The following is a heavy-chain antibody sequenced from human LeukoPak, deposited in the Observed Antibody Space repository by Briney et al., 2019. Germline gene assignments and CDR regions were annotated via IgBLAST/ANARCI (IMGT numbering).Heavy chain of an antibody. Sequence: GGSLRLSCAAFGFTFTKAWMNWVRQAPGKGLEWVGRIKAKTDGGTTEYAAPVKGRFTISRDDSENMVYLQMNSLETEDTAVYYCRTNRDFWGQGTLVTVSS. V-gene: IGHV3-15*07. CDR2: IKAKTDGGTT. CDR1: GFTFTKAW. D-gene: IGHD1-14*01. J-gene: IGHJ4*02. CDR3: RTNRDF.